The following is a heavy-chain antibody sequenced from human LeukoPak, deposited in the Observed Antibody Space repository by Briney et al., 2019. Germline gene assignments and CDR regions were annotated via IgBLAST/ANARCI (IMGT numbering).Heavy chain of an antibody. CDR1: GGSISSYY. D-gene: IGHD3-10*01. CDR2: IYYSGST. J-gene: IGHJ5*02. V-gene: IGHV4-59*01. CDR3: ARLNYYGSGSYYKAGGWFDP. Sequence: PSETLSLTCTVSGGSISSYYWSWIRQPPGKGLEWIGYIYYSGSTNYNPSLKSRVTISVDTSKNQFSLKLSSVTAADTAVYYCARLNYYGSGSYYKAGGWFDPWGQGTLVTVSS.